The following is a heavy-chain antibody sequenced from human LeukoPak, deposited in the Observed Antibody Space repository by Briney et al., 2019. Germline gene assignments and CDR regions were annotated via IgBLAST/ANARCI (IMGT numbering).Heavy chain of an antibody. CDR3: ARMRSSVYNCFDS. D-gene: IGHD3-22*01. V-gene: IGHV1-18*01. J-gene: IGHJ5*01. CDR1: GYTFTTYG. Sequence: GASVTVSSTASGYTFTTYGISWVRQAPGQEGEWMGCISFDNGNTNYAQKVQGRVTMTTDTSTSTAYMELRSLRSDDTAVYYCARMRSSVYNCFDSWGQGTLVTVSS. CDR2: ISFDNGNT.